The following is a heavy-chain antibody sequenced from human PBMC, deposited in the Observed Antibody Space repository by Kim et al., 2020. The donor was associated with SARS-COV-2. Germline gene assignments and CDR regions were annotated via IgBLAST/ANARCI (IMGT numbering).Heavy chain of an antibody. CDR3: ARHRPEADILTGYYIAYFDD. CDR2: IYYSGST. CDR1: GGSISSSSYY. V-gene: IGHV4-39*01. J-gene: IGHJ4*02. Sequence: SETLSLTCTVSGGSISSSSYYWGWIRQPPGKGLEWIGSIYYSGSTYYNPSLKSRVTISVDTSKNQFSLKLSSVTAADTAVYYCARHRPEADILTGYYIAYFDDWGQGTPVTVSS. D-gene: IGHD3-9*01.